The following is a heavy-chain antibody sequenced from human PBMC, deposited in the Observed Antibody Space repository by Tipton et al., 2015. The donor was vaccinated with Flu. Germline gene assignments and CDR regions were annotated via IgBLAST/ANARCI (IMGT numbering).Heavy chain of an antibody. V-gene: IGHV4-59*08. D-gene: IGHD2-8*02. CDR2: IKYSGST. J-gene: IGHJ4*02. CDR3: ASSQYCTGGVCYSGFGY. CDR1: GGSISSYY. Sequence: LRLSCTVSGGSISSYYWSWIRQPPGKGLEWIGYIKYSGSTNYNPSRKSRVTISVDTSKNQFSLKLSSVTAADTAVYYCASSQYCTGGVCYSGFGYWGQGTLVTVSS.